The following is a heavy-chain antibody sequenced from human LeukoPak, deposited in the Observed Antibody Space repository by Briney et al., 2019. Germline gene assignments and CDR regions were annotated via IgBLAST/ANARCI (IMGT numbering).Heavy chain of an antibody. V-gene: IGHV4-59*01. CDR1: GGSISSYY. Sequence: PSETLSLTCTVSGGSISSYYWSWIRQPPGKGLEWIGYIYYSGSTNYNPSLKSRVTISVDTSKNQFSLKLSSVSAADTAVYYCARVRVGDSSYYYYMDVWGKGTTVTVSS. CDR3: ARVRVGDSSYYYYMDV. D-gene: IGHD2-21*02. CDR2: IYYSGST. J-gene: IGHJ6*03.